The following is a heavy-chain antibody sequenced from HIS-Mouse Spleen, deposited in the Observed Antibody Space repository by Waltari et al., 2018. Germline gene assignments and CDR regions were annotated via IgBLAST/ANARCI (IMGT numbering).Heavy chain of an antibody. V-gene: IGHV4-31*03. J-gene: IGHJ3*02. CDR1: GGSISSCGYY. Sequence: QVQLQESGPGLVKPSQTLSLTCTVSGGSISSCGYYWSWIRQHPGKGLEWIGYIYYSGSTYYNPSLKSRVTISVDTSKNQFSLKLSSVTAADTAVYYCATVGGYCSSTSCYDAFDIWGQGTMVTVSS. CDR2: IYYSGST. D-gene: IGHD2-2*01. CDR3: ATVGGYCSSTSCYDAFDI.